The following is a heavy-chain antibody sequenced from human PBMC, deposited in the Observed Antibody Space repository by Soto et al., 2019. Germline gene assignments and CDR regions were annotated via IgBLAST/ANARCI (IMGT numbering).Heavy chain of an antibody. CDR3: ARDWVRGLSTMVRGVKTNYGMDV. V-gene: IGHV3-30-3*01. CDR2: ISYDGSNK. Sequence: QVQLVESGGGVVQPGRSLRLSCAASGFTFSSYAMHWVRQAPGKGLEWVAVISYDGSNKYYADSVKGRFTISRDNSKNTLYLQMNSLRAEDTAVYYCARDWVRGLSTMVRGVKTNYGMDVWGQGTTVTVSS. J-gene: IGHJ6*02. D-gene: IGHD3-10*01. CDR1: GFTFSSYA.